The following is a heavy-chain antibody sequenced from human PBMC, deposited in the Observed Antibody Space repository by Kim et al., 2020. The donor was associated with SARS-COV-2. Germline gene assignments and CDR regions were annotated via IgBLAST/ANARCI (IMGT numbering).Heavy chain of an antibody. D-gene: IGHD6-13*01. J-gene: IGHJ4*02. V-gene: IGHV3-21*01. CDR1: GFTFSSYS. CDR2: ISSSSSYI. Sequence: GGSLRLSCAASGFTFSSYSMNWVRQAPGKGLEWVSSISSSSSYIYYADSVKGRFTISRDNAKNSLYLQMNSLRAEDTAVYYCARDHAAAGTYLFDYWGQGTLVTVSS. CDR3: ARDHAAAGTYLFDY.